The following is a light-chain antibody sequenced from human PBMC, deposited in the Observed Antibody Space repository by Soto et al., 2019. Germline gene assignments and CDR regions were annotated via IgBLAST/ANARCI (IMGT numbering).Light chain of an antibody. CDR2: SDT. CDR3: ATWDDSLNGVV. V-gene: IGLV1-44*01. CDR1: SSNIGRNA. Sequence: QSVLSQPPSASGTPGQRVTISCSGRSSNIGRNAVNWYQHPPGTAPKLLIYSDTLRPSGVPDRFSGSKSGTSASLAISGLQSEDEADYYCATWDDSLNGVVFGGGTKVTVL. J-gene: IGLJ2*01.